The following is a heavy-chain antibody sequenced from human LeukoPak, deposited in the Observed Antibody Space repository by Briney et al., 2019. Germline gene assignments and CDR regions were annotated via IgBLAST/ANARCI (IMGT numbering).Heavy chain of an antibody. D-gene: IGHD6-19*01. CDR3: ARAVAVANWFDP. J-gene: IGHJ5*02. CDR1: GFTFINYS. V-gene: IGHV3-21*01. CDR2: ISSSSSYI. Sequence: GGSLRLSCTASGFTFINYSMNWVRQAPGKGLEWVSSISSSSSYIYYADSVKGRFTISRDNAKNSLYLQMNSLRAEDTAVYYCARAVAVANWFDPWGQGTLVTVSS.